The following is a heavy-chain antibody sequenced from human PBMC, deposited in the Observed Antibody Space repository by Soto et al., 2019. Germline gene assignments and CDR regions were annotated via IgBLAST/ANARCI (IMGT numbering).Heavy chain of an antibody. Sequence: PSETLSLTCTVSGGSISSGGYYWSWIRQHPGTGLEWIGYIYYSGSTYYNPALKSRVTRSVDTSKNQFSLKLSSVTAADTAVYYCARAGPLYCSSTSCYRDYYYGMDVWGQGTTVTVSS. CDR1: GGSISSGGYY. D-gene: IGHD2-2*01. J-gene: IGHJ6*02. CDR2: IYYSGST. CDR3: ARAGPLYCSSTSCYRDYYYGMDV. V-gene: IGHV4-31*02.